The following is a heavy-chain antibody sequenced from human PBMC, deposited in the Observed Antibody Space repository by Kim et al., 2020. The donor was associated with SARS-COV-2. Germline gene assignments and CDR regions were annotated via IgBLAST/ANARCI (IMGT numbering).Heavy chain of an antibody. D-gene: IGHD3-9*01. V-gene: IGHV1-18*01. CDR2: ISAYNGNT. J-gene: IGHJ4*02. CDR3: ARNRKPLRYFDWSYYFDY. Sequence: ASVKVSCKASGYTFTSYGISWVRQAPGQGLEWMGWISAYNGNTNYAQKLQGRVTMTTDTSTSTAYMELRSLRSDDTAVYYCARNRKPLRYFDWSYYFDYWGQGTLVTVSS. CDR1: GYTFTSYG.